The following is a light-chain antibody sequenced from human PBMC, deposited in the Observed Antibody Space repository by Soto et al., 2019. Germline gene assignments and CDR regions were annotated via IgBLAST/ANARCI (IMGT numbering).Light chain of an antibody. CDR2: DAS. Sequence: DIQMTQSPPSLSASVGDRVTISCQASQDISDYLNWFQQRPGKAPKLLIYDASNLEIGVPSRFSGSGSGTDFTFTISSLQPEDIATYYCQQYDNLPFTFGPGTKVDIK. CDR1: QDISDY. V-gene: IGKV1-33*01. CDR3: QQYDNLPFT. J-gene: IGKJ3*01.